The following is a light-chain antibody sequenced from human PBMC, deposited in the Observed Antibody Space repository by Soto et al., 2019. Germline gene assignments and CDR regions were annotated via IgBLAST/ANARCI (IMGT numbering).Light chain of an antibody. CDR2: LNSDGSH. J-gene: IGLJ2*01. Sequence: QPVLTQSPSASASLGASVKLTCTLSSGRSSYAIAWHQQQPEKGPRYLMKLNSDGSHSKGDGIPDRFSGSSSGAERYLTISSLQSEYEADYYCQTWGTGIVVFGGGTKVTVL. CDR1: SGRSSYA. V-gene: IGLV4-69*01. CDR3: QTWGTGIVV.